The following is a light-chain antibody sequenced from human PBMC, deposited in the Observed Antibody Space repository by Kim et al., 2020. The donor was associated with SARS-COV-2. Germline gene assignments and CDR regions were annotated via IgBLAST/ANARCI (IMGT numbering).Light chain of an antibody. J-gene: IGKJ1*01. CDR1: QSISTW. CDR3: QQYYNYPTWT. CDR2: KAS. V-gene: IGKV1-5*03. Sequence: DIQMTQSPSTLSASVGDRVTITCRASQSISTWLAWYQQKPGKAPKLLIYKASSLESGVPSSFSGSGSGTEFTLTISSLQPDDFATYYCQQYYNYPTWTFGQGTKVDIK.